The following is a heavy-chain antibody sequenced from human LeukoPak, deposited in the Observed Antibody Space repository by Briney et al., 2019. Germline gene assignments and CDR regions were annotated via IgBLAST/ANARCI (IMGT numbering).Heavy chain of an antibody. CDR1: GLSFRSYS. D-gene: IGHD5-24*01. V-gene: IGHV3-48*01. J-gene: IGHJ4*02. CDR2: ITSSSSTT. Sequence: PGGSLRLSCAASGLSFRSYSMIWVRQAPGKGLEWVSYITSSSSTTYYADSVKGRFTISRDNAKNSLYLQMRSLRAEDTAVYYCARDPQDGYSSGYWGQGTLVTVSS. CDR3: ARDPQDGYSSGY.